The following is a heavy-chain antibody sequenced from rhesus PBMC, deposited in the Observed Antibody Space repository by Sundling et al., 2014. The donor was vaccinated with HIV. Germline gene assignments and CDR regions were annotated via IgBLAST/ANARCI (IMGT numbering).Heavy chain of an antibody. D-gene: IGHD3-3*01. V-gene: IGHV4-147*01. Sequence: QVQLQESGPAVVKPSETLSVTCAVSGASISSSYWSWIRQSPGEGLEWIGRIDGNSGSTSHNPSLTSRVTISTDTSRNQLSLKLNSVTAADTAVYYCARTGPWTGFYSFDYWGQGVLVTVSS. CDR2: IDGNSGST. CDR3: ARTGPWTGFYSFDY. J-gene: IGHJ4*01. CDR1: GASISSSYW.